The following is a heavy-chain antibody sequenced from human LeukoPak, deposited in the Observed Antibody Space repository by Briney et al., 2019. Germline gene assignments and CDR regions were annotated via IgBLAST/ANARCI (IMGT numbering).Heavy chain of an antibody. CDR2: IYYSGST. Sequence: PSETLSLTCTVSGGSISSYYWSWIRQPPGKGLEWIGYIYYSGSTYYNPSLKSRVTISVDTSKNQFSLKLSSVTAADTAVYYCAREVTKAAFDIWGQGTMVTVSS. J-gene: IGHJ3*02. CDR3: AREVTKAAFDI. V-gene: IGHV4-59*12. CDR1: GGSISSYY.